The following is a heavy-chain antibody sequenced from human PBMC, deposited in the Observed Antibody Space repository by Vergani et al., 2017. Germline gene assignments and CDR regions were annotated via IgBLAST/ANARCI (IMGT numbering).Heavy chain of an antibody. Sequence: QVQLVESGGGLVKPVGSLRLSCAASGFTFSHYYMSWIRQAPGKGVERVSYISSISSYTNYLDSVKGRFTISRDNANNSLYLQMNSLRDEDTAVYFCASTALMTTDFDYWGQGTLVTVSS. D-gene: IGHD4-17*01. CDR1: GFTFSHYY. V-gene: IGHV3-11*05. J-gene: IGHJ4*02. CDR3: ASTALMTTDFDY. CDR2: ISSISSYT.